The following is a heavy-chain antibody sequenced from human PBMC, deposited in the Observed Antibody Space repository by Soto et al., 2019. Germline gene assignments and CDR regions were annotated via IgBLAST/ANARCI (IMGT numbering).Heavy chain of an antibody. Sequence: ASVKVSGKASGYTFTSYYMHWVRQAPGQGLEWMGIINPSGGSTSYAQKFQGRVTMTRDTSTSTVYMELSSLRSEDTAVYYCARDYRIQLWLYYYWGQGTLVTVS. J-gene: IGHJ4*02. CDR3: ARDYRIQLWLYYY. V-gene: IGHV1-46*01. D-gene: IGHD5-18*01. CDR1: GYTFTSYY. CDR2: INPSGGST.